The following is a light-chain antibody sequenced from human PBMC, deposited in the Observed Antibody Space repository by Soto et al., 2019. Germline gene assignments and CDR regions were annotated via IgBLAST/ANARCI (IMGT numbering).Light chain of an antibody. CDR2: GAS. J-gene: IGKJ1*01. CDR1: QSVSSNY. CDR3: QQYNNWPQT. V-gene: IGKV3-20*01. Sequence: EIVLTQSPGTLSLSPGERATLSCRASQSVSSNYLAWYQQKPGQAPKLLIYGASSRATGIPDRFSGSGSGTDFILTISRLQPEDFAVYYCQQYNNWPQTFGQGTKVEIK.